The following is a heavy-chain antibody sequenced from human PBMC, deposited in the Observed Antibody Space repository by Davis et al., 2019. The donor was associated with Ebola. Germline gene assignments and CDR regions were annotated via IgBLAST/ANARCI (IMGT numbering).Heavy chain of an antibody. CDR1: GFTFSSYA. CDR2: ISGSGDYI. D-gene: IGHD3-10*01. V-gene: IGHV3-21*01. CDR3: ARVDGSYGMDV. J-gene: IGHJ6*04. Sequence: GESLKISCAASGFTFSSYAMSWVRQAPGKGLEWVSSISGSGDYIYYADSVKGRFTISRDNAKNSLYLQMNSLRAEDTAVYYCARVDGSYGMDVWGKGTTVTVSS.